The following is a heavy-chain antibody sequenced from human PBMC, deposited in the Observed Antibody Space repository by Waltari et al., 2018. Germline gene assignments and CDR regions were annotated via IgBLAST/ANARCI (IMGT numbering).Heavy chain of an antibody. Sequence: QVQLQQWGAGLLKPSETLSLTCAVYGGSFSGYYWSWIRQPPGKGLEWIGEINHSGSTNYSQSLNRRVTRSVDTSKNQFSLKRSSVTAADTAVYYCAGITMVQGGFDPWGQGTLVTVSS. D-gene: IGHD3-10*01. CDR2: INHSGST. CDR3: AGITMVQGGFDP. J-gene: IGHJ5*02. CDR1: GGSFSGYY. V-gene: IGHV4-34*01.